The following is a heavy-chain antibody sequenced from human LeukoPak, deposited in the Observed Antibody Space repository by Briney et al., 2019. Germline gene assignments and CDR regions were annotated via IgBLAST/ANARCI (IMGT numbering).Heavy chain of an antibody. CDR3: TRFRFGGYNLDS. CDR2: ISYDGSNK. D-gene: IGHD5-24*01. V-gene: IGHV3-30*03. CDR1: GSTFSSYG. Sequence: GGSLRLSCAASGSTFSSYGMHWVRQAPGKGLEWVAVISYDGSNKYYADSVKGRFTISRDNSKNTLYLQMNSLRAEDTAVYYCTRFRFGGYNLDSWGQGTLVTVSS. J-gene: IGHJ4*02.